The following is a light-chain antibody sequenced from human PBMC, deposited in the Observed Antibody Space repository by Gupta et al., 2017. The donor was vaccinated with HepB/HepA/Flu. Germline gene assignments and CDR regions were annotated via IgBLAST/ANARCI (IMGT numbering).Light chain of an antibody. CDR3: MQALQTPLT. Sequence: DIVMTQSPLSLPVTPGEPASISCRSSQSLLYSNGYNYLDWYLQKPGQSPQLLIYLGSNRASGVPDRFSGSGSGTXFTLKIXRVEAEDVGVYYCMQALQTPLTFGXGTKVEIK. CDR1: QSLLYSNGYNY. J-gene: IGKJ4*01. V-gene: IGKV2-28*01. CDR2: LGS.